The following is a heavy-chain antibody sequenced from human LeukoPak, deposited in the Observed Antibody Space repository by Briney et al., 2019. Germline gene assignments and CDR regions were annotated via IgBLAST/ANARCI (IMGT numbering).Heavy chain of an antibody. CDR1: GYTLTDLS. D-gene: IGHD4-17*01. CDR2: FYPENSET. V-gene: IGHV1-24*01. Sequence: ASVTVSCKVSGYTLTDLSIHWVRQAPGKGLEWMGGFYPENSETIYAQRFQGRVTMTEDTSSDTAYMFLTSLRSEDTALYYCATLNYGDLRGGGFEVWGQGTMVSVSS. J-gene: IGHJ3*01. CDR3: ATLNYGDLRGGGFEV.